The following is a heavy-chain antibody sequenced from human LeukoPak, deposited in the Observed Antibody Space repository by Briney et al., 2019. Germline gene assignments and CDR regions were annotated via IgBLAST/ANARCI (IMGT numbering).Heavy chain of an antibody. Sequence: GGSLRLSCAASGFTFDDYTMHWVRQAPGKGLEWVSLITWNGGATFYADSVKGRFTISRDNSKNSLSLQMDSLRTEDTALYYCAKEKRRLVDYWGQGTLVTVSS. D-gene: IGHD6-25*01. CDR1: GFTFDDYT. V-gene: IGHV3-43*01. CDR3: AKEKRRLVDY. J-gene: IGHJ4*02. CDR2: ITWNGGAT.